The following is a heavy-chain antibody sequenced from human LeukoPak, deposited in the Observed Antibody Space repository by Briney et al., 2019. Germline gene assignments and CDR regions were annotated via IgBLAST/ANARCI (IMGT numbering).Heavy chain of an antibody. Sequence: SSVKVSCKASGGTFSSYAISWVRQAPGQGLEWMGRIIPIFGTANYAQKFQGRVTITTDESTSTAYMELSSLRSEDTAVYYCARRPIVVVITPVFDYWGQGTLVTVSS. CDR3: ARRPIVVVITPVFDY. V-gene: IGHV1-69*05. D-gene: IGHD3-22*01. J-gene: IGHJ4*02. CDR1: GGTFSSYA. CDR2: IIPIFGTA.